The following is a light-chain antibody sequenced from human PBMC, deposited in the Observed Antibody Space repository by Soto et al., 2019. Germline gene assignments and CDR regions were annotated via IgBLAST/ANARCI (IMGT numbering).Light chain of an antibody. V-gene: IGKV3-20*01. CDR1: QSVSSSY. Sequence: EIVLTQSPGTLSLSPGERATLSCRASQSVSSSYLAWYQQKPGQAPRLLIYGASSRATGIPDRFSGSGSGTDFTLTISRLDHEDFAVYYCQQYGSSLFTFGPGTKVDIK. CDR3: QQYGSSLFT. CDR2: GAS. J-gene: IGKJ3*01.